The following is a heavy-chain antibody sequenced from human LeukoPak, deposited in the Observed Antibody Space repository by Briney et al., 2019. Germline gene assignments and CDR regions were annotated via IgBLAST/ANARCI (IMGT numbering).Heavy chain of an antibody. CDR2: INHSGST. J-gene: IGHJ3*02. Sequence: SETLSLTCAVYGGSFSGYYWSWIRQPPGKGLERIGEINHSGSTNYNPSLKSRVTISVDTSKNQFSLKLSSVTAADTAVYYCARGGWSWWIQLWSLDAFDIWGQGTMVTVSS. V-gene: IGHV4-34*01. CDR1: GGSFSGYY. D-gene: IGHD5-18*01. CDR3: ARGGWSWWIQLWSLDAFDI.